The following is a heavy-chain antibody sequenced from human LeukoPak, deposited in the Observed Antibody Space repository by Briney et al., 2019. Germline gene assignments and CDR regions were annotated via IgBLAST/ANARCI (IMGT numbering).Heavy chain of an antibody. J-gene: IGHJ4*02. CDR1: GGSISSGGYS. CDR2: IYHSGST. CDR3: ARVSYYDSSGYYFLSYVDY. D-gene: IGHD3-22*01. V-gene: IGHV4-30-2*01. Sequence: SETLSLTCAVSGGSISSGGYSWSWIRQPPGKGLEWIGYIYHSGSTYYNPSLKSRVTISVDRSKNQFSLKLSSVTAADTAVYYCARVSYYDSSGYYFLSYVDYWGQGTLVTVSS.